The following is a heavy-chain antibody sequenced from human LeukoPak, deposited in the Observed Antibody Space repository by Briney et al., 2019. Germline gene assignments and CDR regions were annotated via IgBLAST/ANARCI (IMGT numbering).Heavy chain of an antibody. V-gene: IGHV1-18*04. D-gene: IGHD3-10*01. Sequence: WASVKVSCKASGYTFTSYGISWVRQAPGQGLEWMGWISAYNGNTNYAQKLQGRVTMTTDTSTSTAYMELRSLRSDDTAVYYCARDFPILLGFGELSLTPYDYWGQGTLVTVSS. CDR1: GYTFTSYG. J-gene: IGHJ4*02. CDR3: ARDFPILLGFGELSLTPYDY. CDR2: ISAYNGNT.